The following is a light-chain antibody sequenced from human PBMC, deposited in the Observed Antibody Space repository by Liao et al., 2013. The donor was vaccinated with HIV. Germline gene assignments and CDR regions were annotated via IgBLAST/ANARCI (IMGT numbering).Light chain of an antibody. CDR2: QDN. CDR1: KLGDKY. V-gene: IGLV3-1*01. Sequence: SYELTQPPSVSVSPGQTVSITCSGDKLGDKYACWFHQKPGQSPVLVIYQDNKRPSGIPERFSGSNSGNTATLTISGTQAMDEADYYCQAWDSSTVVFGGGTKLTVL. CDR3: QAWDSSTVV. J-gene: IGLJ2*01.